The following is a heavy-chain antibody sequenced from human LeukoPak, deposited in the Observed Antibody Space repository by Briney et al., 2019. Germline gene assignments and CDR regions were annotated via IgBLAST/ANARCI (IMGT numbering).Heavy chain of an antibody. CDR2: IKQDGSEK. CDR3: AREIRYLVEGCFDY. CDR1: GFTFSSYW. D-gene: IGHD3-10*01. Sequence: QAGGSLRLSCAASGFTFSSYWMSWVRQAPGKGLEWVANIKQDGSEKYYVDSVKGRFTISRDNAKNSLYLQMNSLRAEDTAVYYCAREIRYLVEGCFDYWGQGTLVTVSS. J-gene: IGHJ4*02. V-gene: IGHV3-7*01.